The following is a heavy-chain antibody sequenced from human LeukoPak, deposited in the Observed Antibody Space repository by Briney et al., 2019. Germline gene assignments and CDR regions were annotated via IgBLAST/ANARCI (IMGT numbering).Heavy chain of an antibody. CDR3: ARDNSVEDTAWWFDP. CDR2: INPSGGST. J-gene: IGHJ5*02. CDR1: GYTFTSYY. D-gene: IGHD4-23*01. Sequence: GASVKVSCKASGYTFTSYYMHWVRQAPGQGLEWMGIINPSGGSTSYAQKFQGRVTMTRDMSTSTVYMELSSLRSEDTAVYYCARDNSVEDTAWWFDPWGQGTLVIVSS. V-gene: IGHV1-46*01.